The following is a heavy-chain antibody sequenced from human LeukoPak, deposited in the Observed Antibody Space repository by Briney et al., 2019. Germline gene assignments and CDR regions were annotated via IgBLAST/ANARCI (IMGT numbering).Heavy chain of an antibody. J-gene: IGHJ4*02. Sequence: SETLSLTCTVSGGSISSYYWSWVRQPPGKGLEWIGYIYDSGSTNYNPSLKSRVTISVDTSKNQFSLKLSSVTAADTAVYYCARLPGDRGDQSDYWGQGTLVTVSS. CDR2: IYDSGST. D-gene: IGHD3-10*01. CDR3: ARLPGDRGDQSDY. CDR1: GGSISSYY. V-gene: IGHV4-59*08.